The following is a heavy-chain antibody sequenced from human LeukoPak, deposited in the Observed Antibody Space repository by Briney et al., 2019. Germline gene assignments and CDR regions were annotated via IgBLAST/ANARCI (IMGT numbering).Heavy chain of an antibody. CDR3: AKDYEDTAGAGLDS. CDR1: GFTFSHHG. J-gene: IGHJ4*02. CDR2: TSFDGSDH. V-gene: IGHV3-30*18. Sequence: PGGSLRLSCAATGFTFSHHGMHWVRQAPGKGLEWVAATSFDGSDHYYADSVKGRFTMSRDNSKNTVCLQMNSLRAEDTAVYYCAKDYEDTAGAGLDSWGQGSLVTVSS. D-gene: IGHD5-18*01.